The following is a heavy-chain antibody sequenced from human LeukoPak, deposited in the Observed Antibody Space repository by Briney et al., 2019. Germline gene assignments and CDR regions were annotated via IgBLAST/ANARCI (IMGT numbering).Heavy chain of an antibody. J-gene: IGHJ4*02. CDR2: IDYGGST. CDR3: ARFNSTDYFYDY. V-gene: IGHV4-28*06. CDR1: GYFISNSNW. D-gene: IGHD2/OR15-2a*01. Sequence: SETLSLTCAVSGYFISNSNWWGWIRQPPGKGLEWIGYIDYGGSTNCNPSLKSRVTVSVDTSKNQFSLKLSSVTALDTAVYYCARFNSTDYFYDYWGQGTLVTVSS.